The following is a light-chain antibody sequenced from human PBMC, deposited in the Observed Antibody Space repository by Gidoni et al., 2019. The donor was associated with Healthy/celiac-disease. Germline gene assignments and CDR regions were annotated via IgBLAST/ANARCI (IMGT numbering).Light chain of an antibody. CDR3: QQYGSSPFT. J-gene: IGKJ3*01. CDR2: GAS. V-gene: IGKV3-20*01. Sequence: DIVLPQSPGTLSLSPGERATLSCRASQSVSSSYLAWYQQKPGQAPRLLIYGASSRDTGIPDRFSGSGSGTDFTLTISRLEPEDFAVYYCQQYGSSPFTFGPGTKVDIK. CDR1: QSVSSSY.